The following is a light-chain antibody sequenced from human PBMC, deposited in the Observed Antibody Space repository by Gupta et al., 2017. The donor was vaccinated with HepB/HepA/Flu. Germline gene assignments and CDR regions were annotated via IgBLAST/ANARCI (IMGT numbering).Light chain of an antibody. Sequence: SYVLTQPPSVSVAPGKTARTTCGGNNIGSKSVHWYQQKPGQAPVLVIYYDTDRPSGIPERFSGSNSGNTANLTISSVEAGDEADYYCQVWDSSSDHVVFGGGTKLTVL. CDR3: QVWDSSSDHVV. CDR1: NIGSKS. J-gene: IGLJ2*01. CDR2: YDT. V-gene: IGLV3-21*04.